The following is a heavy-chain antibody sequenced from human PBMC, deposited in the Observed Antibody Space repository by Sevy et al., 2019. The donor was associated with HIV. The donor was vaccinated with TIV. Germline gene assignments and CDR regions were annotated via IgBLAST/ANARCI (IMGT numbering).Heavy chain of an antibody. Sequence: GGSLRLSCAASGFTFSSYAMRWVRQAPGKGLEWVAVISYDGSNKYYADSVKGRFTISRDNSKNTLYLQMNSLRAEDTAVYYCARDRPTMVRGVSNWFDPWGQGTLVTVSS. J-gene: IGHJ5*02. V-gene: IGHV3-30-3*01. D-gene: IGHD3-10*01. CDR2: ISYDGSNK. CDR3: ARDRPTMVRGVSNWFDP. CDR1: GFTFSSYA.